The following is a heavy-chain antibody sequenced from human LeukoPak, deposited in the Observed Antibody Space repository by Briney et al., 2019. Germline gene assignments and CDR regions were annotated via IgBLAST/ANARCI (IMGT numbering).Heavy chain of an antibody. CDR3: ARVQDGYNGVGYFDY. CDR2: IIPISGAA. V-gene: IGHV1-69*13. J-gene: IGHJ4*02. CDR1: GDTFSTYA. Sequence: ASVKVSCKASGDTFSTYAITWVRQAPGQGLEWMGGIIPISGAANYAQNFQGRVTLSADESTSIVYMELSGLRSEDTAVYYCARVQDGYNGVGYFDYWGQGTLVTVSS. D-gene: IGHD5-24*01.